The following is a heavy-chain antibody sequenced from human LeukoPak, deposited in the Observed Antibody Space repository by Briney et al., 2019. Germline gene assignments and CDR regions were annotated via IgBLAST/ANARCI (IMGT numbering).Heavy chain of an antibody. V-gene: IGHV1-69*01. J-gene: IGHJ5*02. CDR1: GGTFSSYA. Sequence: SVKVSCKASGGTFSSYAISWVRQAPGQGLEWMGGIIPIFGTANYAQKFQGRVTITADESTSTAYMELSSLRSEDTAVHYCARAGPITIFGVVINNWFDPWGQGTLVTVSS. D-gene: IGHD3-3*01. CDR3: ARAGPITIFGVVINNWFDP. CDR2: IIPIFGTA.